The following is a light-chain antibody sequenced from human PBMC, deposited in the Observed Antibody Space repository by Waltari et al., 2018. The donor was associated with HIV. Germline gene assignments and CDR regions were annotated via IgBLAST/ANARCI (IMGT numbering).Light chain of an antibody. CDR3: AAWDDSLNGVV. Sequence: QSVLTQPPSASGTPGQRVTISCSGSSSNIGGNTVNWFQPLPGTAPKLLIYTNNQRPSGVPDRFSGSKSGTSASLAISGLQSEDEADYYCAAWDDSLNGVVFGGGTKLTVL. CDR2: TNN. CDR1: SSNIGGNT. J-gene: IGLJ2*01. V-gene: IGLV1-44*01.